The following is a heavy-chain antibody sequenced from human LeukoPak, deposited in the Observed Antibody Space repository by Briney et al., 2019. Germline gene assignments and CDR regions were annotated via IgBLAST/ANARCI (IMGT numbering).Heavy chain of an antibody. D-gene: IGHD3-10*01. J-gene: IGHJ5*02. Sequence: PSETLSLTCAVYGGSFSGYYWSWICQPPGKGLEWIGEINHSGSTNYNPSLKSRVTISVDTSKNQFSLKLSSVTAADTAVYYCARGEGFGELVSWGQGTLVTVSS. V-gene: IGHV4-34*01. CDR2: INHSGST. CDR1: GGSFSGYY. CDR3: ARGEGFGELVS.